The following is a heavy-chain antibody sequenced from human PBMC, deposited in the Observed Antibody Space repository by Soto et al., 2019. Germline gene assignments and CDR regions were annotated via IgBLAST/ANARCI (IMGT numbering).Heavy chain of an antibody. CDR1: GFTVSSNY. V-gene: IGHV3-53*04. Sequence: GGSLRRSCAASGFTVSSNYMSWVRQAPGKGLEWVSVIYSGGSTYYADSVKGRFTISRHNSKNTLYLQMNSLRAEDTAVYYCARAFGNYYYYYMDVWGKGTTVTVSS. CDR2: IYSGGST. CDR3: ARAFGNYYYYYMDV. J-gene: IGHJ6*03. D-gene: IGHD3-3*01.